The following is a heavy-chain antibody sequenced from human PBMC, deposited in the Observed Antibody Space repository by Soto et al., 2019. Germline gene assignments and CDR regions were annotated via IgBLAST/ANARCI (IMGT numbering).Heavy chain of an antibody. CDR2: IKQDESEK. J-gene: IGHJ4*02. CDR1: GLTFTDYW. Sequence: GSLRLSCVTYGLTFTDYWMSWVRQAPGKGLEWVANIKQDESEKNYLDSVKGRFTISRDNAKNSLYLQMNSLRAEDTAVYYCASDRFRGTYYLRGVTYFFEEWGQGAPVTVSS. CDR3: ASDRFRGTYYLRGVTYFFEE. V-gene: IGHV3-7*03. D-gene: IGHD1-26*01.